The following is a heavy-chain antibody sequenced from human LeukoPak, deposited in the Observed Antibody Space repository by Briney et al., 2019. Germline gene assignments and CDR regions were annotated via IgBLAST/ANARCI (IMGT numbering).Heavy chain of an antibody. CDR2: INHSGST. Sequence: SETLSLTCADYGGFFSGYYWRWIRQPPGKGLEWIGEINHSGSTNYNPSLKSRVTISVDTSKNQFSLKLSSVTAADTAVYYCARVRGMTTGSRGDNDAFDIWGQGTMVTVSS. CDR1: GGFFSGYY. D-gene: IGHD4-17*01. J-gene: IGHJ3*02. V-gene: IGHV4-34*01. CDR3: ARVRGMTTGSRGDNDAFDI.